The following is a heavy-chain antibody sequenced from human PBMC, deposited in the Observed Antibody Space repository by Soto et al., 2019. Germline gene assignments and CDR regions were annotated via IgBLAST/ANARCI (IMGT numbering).Heavy chain of an antibody. CDR3: ARVRFSNYGYYNGMDV. D-gene: IGHD4-4*01. Sequence: ETLSLTCTVSGGSISSYYWNWIRQPPGKGLEWIGYIYYSGSTNSNPSLKSRVTISIDTSKNQFSLKLSPVTAADTAVYYCARVRFSNYGYYNGMDVWGQGTTVTVSS. CDR2: IYYSGST. J-gene: IGHJ6*02. CDR1: GGSISSYY. V-gene: IGHV4-59*12.